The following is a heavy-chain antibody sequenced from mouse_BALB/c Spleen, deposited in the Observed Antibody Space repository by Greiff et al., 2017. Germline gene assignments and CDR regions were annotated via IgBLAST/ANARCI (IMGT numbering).Heavy chain of an antibody. CDR2: ISSGSSTT. V-gene: IGHV5-17*01. Sequence: EVKLMESGGGLVKPGGSPKLSCAASGFTFSDYGMHWVRQAPEKGLEWVAYISSGSSTTYYADTVKGRFTISRDNAKNTLFLQMTSLRSEDMAMYYCARREVAYWGQGTLVTVSA. CDR3: ARREVAY. CDR1: GFTFSDYG. J-gene: IGHJ3*01.